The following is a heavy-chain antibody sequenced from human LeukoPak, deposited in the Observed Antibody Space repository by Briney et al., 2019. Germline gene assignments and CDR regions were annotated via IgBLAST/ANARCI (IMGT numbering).Heavy chain of an antibody. J-gene: IGHJ4*02. D-gene: IGHD3-9*01. CDR2: ISWNSGAI. Sequence: GRSLRLSCAASGFSFDDHAMYWVRQAPGKGLEWVSGISWNSGAIGYADSVKGRFTISRDNSKNTLYLQMNSLRAEDTAVYYCARGITGHYGNDFWGQGTLVTVSS. CDR3: ARGITGHYGNDF. V-gene: IGHV3-9*01. CDR1: GFSFDDHA.